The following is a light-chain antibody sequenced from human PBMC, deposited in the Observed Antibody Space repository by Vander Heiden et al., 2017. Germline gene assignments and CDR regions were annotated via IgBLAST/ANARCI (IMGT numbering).Light chain of an antibody. V-gene: IGKV3-15*01. CDR3: QQYKNWPWT. J-gene: IGKJ1*01. CDR2: GAS. Sequence: MTQSPDILSVSPGERATLSCRASQSVSSFLAWYQQKPGQSPGLLIYGASVRAAGAPDRFSGSGSGTEFTLTISSLQPEDCAVYYCQQYKNWPWTFGPGTTVEVK. CDR1: QSVSSF.